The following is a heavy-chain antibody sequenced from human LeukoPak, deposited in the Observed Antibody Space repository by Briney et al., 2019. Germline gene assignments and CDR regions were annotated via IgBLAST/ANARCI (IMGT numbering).Heavy chain of an antibody. V-gene: IGHV3-74*01. CDR3: AVVVVAATAFDI. Sequence: GGSLRLSCAASGFTFSSYWMHWVRHAPGKGLGWVSRINSDGSSTSYADSVKGRFTISRDNAKNTLYLQMNSLRAEDTAVYYCAVVVVAATAFDIWGQGTMVTVSS. CDR1: GFTFSSYW. J-gene: IGHJ3*02. D-gene: IGHD2-15*01. CDR2: INSDGSST.